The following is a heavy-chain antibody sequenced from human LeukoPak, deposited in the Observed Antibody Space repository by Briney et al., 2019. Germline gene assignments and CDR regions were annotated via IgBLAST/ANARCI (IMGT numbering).Heavy chain of an antibody. D-gene: IGHD3-3*01. Sequence: SETLSLTCAVYGGSFSGYYWSWIRQPPGKGLEWIGEINHSGSTNYNLSLKSRVTISVDTSKNQFSLKLSSVTAADTAVYYCARGRTYYDFWSGYYDPRYYYYYMDVWGKGTTVTVSS. J-gene: IGHJ6*03. CDR1: GGSFSGYY. V-gene: IGHV4-34*01. CDR2: INHSGST. CDR3: ARGRTYYDFWSGYYDPRYYYYYMDV.